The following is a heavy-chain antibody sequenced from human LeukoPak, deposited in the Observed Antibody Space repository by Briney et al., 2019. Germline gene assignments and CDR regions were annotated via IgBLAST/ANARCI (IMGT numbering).Heavy chain of an antibody. V-gene: IGHV3-30-3*01. Sequence: GGSLRLSCAASGFTFSSYAMHWVRQAPGKGLEWVAVISYDGSNKYYADSVKGRFTISRDNSKNTLYLQMNSLRAEDTAVYYCARDFFPVVDSTWYEIGYWGQGTLVTVSS. CDR3: ARDFFPVVDSTWYEIGY. CDR1: GFTFSSYA. CDR2: ISYDGSNK. D-gene: IGHD2-21*01. J-gene: IGHJ4*02.